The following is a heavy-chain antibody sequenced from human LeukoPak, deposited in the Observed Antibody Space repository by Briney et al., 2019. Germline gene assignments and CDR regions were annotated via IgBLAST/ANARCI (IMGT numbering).Heavy chain of an antibody. CDR1: GFTFSSYG. CDR3: ARGNSGKYAFDI. CDR2: IRYDGSNK. Sequence: GGSLRLSCAASGFTFSSYGMHWVRQAPGKGLEWVAFIRYDGSNKYYADSVKGRFTISRDNSKNTLYLQMNSLRAEDTAVYYCARGNSGKYAFDIWGQGTMVTVSS. J-gene: IGHJ3*02. V-gene: IGHV3-30*02. D-gene: IGHD3-10*01.